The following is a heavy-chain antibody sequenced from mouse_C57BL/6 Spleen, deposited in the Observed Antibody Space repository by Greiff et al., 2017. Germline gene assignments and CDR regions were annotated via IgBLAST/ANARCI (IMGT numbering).Heavy chain of an antibody. D-gene: IGHD1-1*01. CDR1: GYTFTSYT. V-gene: IGHV1-4*01. Sequence: QVQLQQSGAELARPGASVKMSCKASGYTFTSYTMHWVKQRPGQGLEWIGYINPSSGYTKYNQKFKDKVTLTADKSSSTAYMQLSSLTSEDSAIYYCARKPDYCCSMDDWGQGTSVTVSS. J-gene: IGHJ4*01. CDR3: ARKPDYCCSMDD. CDR2: INPSSGYT.